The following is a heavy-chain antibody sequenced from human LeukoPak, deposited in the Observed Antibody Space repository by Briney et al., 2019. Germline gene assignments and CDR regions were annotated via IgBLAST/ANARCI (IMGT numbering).Heavy chain of an antibody. CDR2: IYSGGST. Sequence: QTGGSLRLSCAASGFTVSSNYMSWVRQAPGKGLEWVSVIYSGGSTYYADSVKGRFTISRDNSKNTLYLQMNSLRAEDTAVYYCASLSEWFYAFDIWGQGTMVTVSS. D-gene: IGHD3-3*01. J-gene: IGHJ3*02. CDR3: ASLSEWFYAFDI. V-gene: IGHV3-53*01. CDR1: GFTVSSNY.